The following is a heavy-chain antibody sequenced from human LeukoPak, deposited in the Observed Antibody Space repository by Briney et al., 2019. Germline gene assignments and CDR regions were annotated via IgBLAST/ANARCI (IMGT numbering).Heavy chain of an antibody. CDR3: ARAISYYYYMDV. CDR1: GYTFTGYY. Sequence: ASVKVSCKASGYTFTGYYMHWVRQAPGQGLEWMGWINPNSGGTNYAQKFQGRVTMTRNTSISTAYMELSSLRSEDTAVYYCARAISYYYYMDVWGKGTTVTVSS. V-gene: IGHV1-2*02. J-gene: IGHJ6*03. CDR2: INPNSGGT.